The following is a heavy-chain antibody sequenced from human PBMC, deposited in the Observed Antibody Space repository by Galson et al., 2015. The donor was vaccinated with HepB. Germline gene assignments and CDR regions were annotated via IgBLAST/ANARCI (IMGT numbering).Heavy chain of an antibody. V-gene: IGHV3-7*03. CDR2: IKQDGSEI. Sequence: SLRLSCAASGFTFSSYWMSWVRQAPGKGLEWVANIKQDGSEIYYVDSVKGRFTISRDNAKNSLYLQMNSLRAEDTAVYYCAREHSPYSRPYNNWFDPWGQGTLVTVSS. J-gene: IGHJ5*02. CDR3: AREHSPYSRPYNNWFDP. D-gene: IGHD6-13*01. CDR1: GFTFSSYW.